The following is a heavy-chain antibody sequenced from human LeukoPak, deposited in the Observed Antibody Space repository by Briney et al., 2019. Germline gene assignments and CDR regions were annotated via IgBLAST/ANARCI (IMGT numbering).Heavy chain of an antibody. CDR3: ARDGGPYYYDSSGYYDFDY. CDR2: ISSSSSYI. Sequence: GGSLRLSCAASGFTFSSYSMNWVRQAPGKGLEWVSSISSSSSYIYYADSVKGRFTISRDNAKNSLYLQMNSLRAEDTAVYYCARDGGPYYYDSSGYYDFDYWGQGTLVTVSS. V-gene: IGHV3-21*01. CDR1: GFTFSSYS. J-gene: IGHJ4*02. D-gene: IGHD3-22*01.